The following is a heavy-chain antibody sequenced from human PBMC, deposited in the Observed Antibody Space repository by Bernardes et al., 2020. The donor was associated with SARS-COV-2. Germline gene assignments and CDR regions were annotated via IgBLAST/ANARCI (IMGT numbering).Heavy chain of an antibody. CDR1: GCSINSYY. Sequence: SETLSLTCTVSGCSINSYYWSWIRQPAGKGLEWIGRIYTSGSTNYNPSLKSRVTMSVDMSKNQFSLRLSSVTAADTAVYYCARVVPYTTSSYYFDYWGQGTLVTVSS. CDR2: IYTSGST. D-gene: IGHD6-6*01. CDR3: ARVVPYTTSSYYFDY. J-gene: IGHJ4*02. V-gene: IGHV4-4*07.